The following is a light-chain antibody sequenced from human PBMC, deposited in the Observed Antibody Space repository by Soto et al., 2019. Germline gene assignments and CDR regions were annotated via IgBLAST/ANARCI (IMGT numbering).Light chain of an antibody. Sequence: QSALTQPPSASGSPGQSVTIACTGTSSDVGGYKYVSWYQQHPGKAPKLMIYEVNKRPSGVPDRFSGSKSGHTASLPVSGIQADDEADYFGSLLAGINIGLFGGG. V-gene: IGLV2-8*01. CDR1: SSDVGGYKY. CDR2: EVN. J-gene: IGLJ2*01. CDR3: SLLAGINIGL.